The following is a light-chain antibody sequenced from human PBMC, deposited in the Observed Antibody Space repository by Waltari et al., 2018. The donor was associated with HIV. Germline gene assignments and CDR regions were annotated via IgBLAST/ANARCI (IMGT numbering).Light chain of an antibody. V-gene: IGKV1-27*01. CDR2: GVS. CDR3: QSYDRAPYT. Sequence: DVQMTQSPSSLSASVGDRVAITCRASQGIGSDLAWYQQKPGKVPRLLIYGVSTLQSGIPARFSASGYGTDFTLTITNLQTENFSFYYSQSYDRAPYTLGPGTRLELK. CDR1: QGIGSD. J-gene: IGKJ2*01.